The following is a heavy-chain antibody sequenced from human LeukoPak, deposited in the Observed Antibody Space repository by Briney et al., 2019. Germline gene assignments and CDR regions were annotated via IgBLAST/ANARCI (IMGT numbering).Heavy chain of an antibody. CDR2: ISWNSGSI. Sequence: PGGSLRLSCAASGFTFDDYAMHWVRQAPGKGLEWVSGISWNSGSIGYADSVKGRFTISRDNAKNSLYLQMNSLRAEDTALYYCARSPSYCSGGRCYVTHYFDYWGQGTLVTVSS. CDR1: GFTFDDYA. CDR3: ARSPSYCSGGRCYVTHYFDY. D-gene: IGHD2-15*01. V-gene: IGHV3-9*01. J-gene: IGHJ4*02.